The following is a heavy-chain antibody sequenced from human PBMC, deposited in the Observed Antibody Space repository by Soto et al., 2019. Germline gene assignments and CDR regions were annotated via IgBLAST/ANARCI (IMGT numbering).Heavy chain of an antibody. Sequence: SETLSLTCTVSGGSISSYYWSWIRQPPGKGLEWIGYIYYSGSTNYNPSLKSRVTLQVDTSKNQFSLKLRSVTAADTAVYYCAREAITMVRGGNTPYYYMDVWGKGTTVTVSS. V-gene: IGHV4-59*01. J-gene: IGHJ6*03. D-gene: IGHD3-10*01. CDR2: IYYSGST. CDR1: GGSISSYY. CDR3: AREAITMVRGGNTPYYYMDV.